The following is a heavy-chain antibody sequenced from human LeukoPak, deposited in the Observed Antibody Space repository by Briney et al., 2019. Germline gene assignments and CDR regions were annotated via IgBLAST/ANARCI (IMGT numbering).Heavy chain of an antibody. D-gene: IGHD1-1*01. CDR3: AKLDRRSNLFDP. V-gene: IGHV4-4*02. CDR2: TFHSGHT. CDR1: GGSIRNNNW. Sequence: PSGTLSLTCAVSGGSIRNNNWWSWVRRPPGKGLEWIGETFHSGHTNYNPSLKSRVAISVDKSKNHFYLNLTSVTAADTAVYYCAKLDRRSNLFDPWGQGTLVTVS. J-gene: IGHJ5*02.